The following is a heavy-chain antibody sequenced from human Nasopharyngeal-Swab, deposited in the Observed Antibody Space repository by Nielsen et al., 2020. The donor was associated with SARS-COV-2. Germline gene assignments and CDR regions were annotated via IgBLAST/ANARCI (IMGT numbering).Heavy chain of an antibody. Sequence: SETLSLTCTVSGASISSGNDYWNRIRQTPGRGLEWIGYIDYSGSTDHNPSLKCRVTISVDTSKNQFSLKVNSVTAADTAVYYCARLGRYYDTLSGYARHFDYWGQGILVTVSS. CDR2: IDYSGST. D-gene: IGHD3-9*01. V-gene: IGHV4-30-4*01. J-gene: IGHJ4*02. CDR3: ARLGRYYDTLSGYARHFDY. CDR1: GASISSGNDY.